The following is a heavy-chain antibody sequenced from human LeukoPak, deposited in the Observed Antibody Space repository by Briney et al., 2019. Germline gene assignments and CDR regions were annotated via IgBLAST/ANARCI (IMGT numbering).Heavy chain of an antibody. CDR2: ISWNSGSI. J-gene: IGHJ6*02. D-gene: IGHD1-26*01. Sequence: PGGSLRLSCAASGFTFDDYAMHWVRQAPGKGLEWVSGISWNSGSIGYADSVKGRFSISRDNAKNSLYLHMNSLRAEDTAVYYCARASGGGATYYYHAMDVWGQGTTVTVSS. CDR1: GFTFDDYA. V-gene: IGHV3-9*01. CDR3: ARASGGGATYYYHAMDV.